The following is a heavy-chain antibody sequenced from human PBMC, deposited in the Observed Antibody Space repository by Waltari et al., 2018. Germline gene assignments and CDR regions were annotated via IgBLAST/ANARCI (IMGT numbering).Heavy chain of an antibody. V-gene: IGHV1-8*01. J-gene: IGHJ5*02. CDR2: MNPNSGNT. Sequence: QVQLVQSGAEVKKPGASVKVSCKASGYTFTSYDINWVRQGTGKGLEWMGWMNPNSGNTGYAQKFQGRVTMTRNTSISTAYMELSSLRSEDTAVYYCARGAKSSSSSLGSWFDPWGQGTLVTVSS. CDR1: GYTFTSYD. CDR3: ARGAKSSSSSLGSWFDP. D-gene: IGHD6-6*01.